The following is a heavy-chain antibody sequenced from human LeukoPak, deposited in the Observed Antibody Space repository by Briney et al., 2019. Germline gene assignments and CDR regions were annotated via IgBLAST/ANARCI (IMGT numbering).Heavy chain of an antibody. CDR1: GGSISSYY. D-gene: IGHD2-21*02. J-gene: IGHJ4*02. CDR2: IYYSGST. Sequence: SETLSLTCTVSGGSISSYYWSRIRQPPGKGLEWIGYIYYSGSTNYNPSLKSRVTISVDTSKNQFSLKLSSVTAADTAVYYCARQVAHYCGGDCSYFDYWGQGTLVTVSS. V-gene: IGHV4-59*08. CDR3: ARQVAHYCGGDCSYFDY.